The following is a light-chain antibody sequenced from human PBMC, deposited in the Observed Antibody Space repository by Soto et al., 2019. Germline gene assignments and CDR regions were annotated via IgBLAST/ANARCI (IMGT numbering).Light chain of an antibody. Sequence: DIQLTQSPSFLSASVGYRVTITCRASQGISSYLAWYQQKPGKAPKLLIYAASTLQSGVPSRFSGSGSGTEFTLTISSLQPEDFATYYCQQSYSTRWTFGQGTKVDIK. CDR1: QGISSY. CDR3: QQSYSTRWT. CDR2: AAS. V-gene: IGKV1-9*01. J-gene: IGKJ1*01.